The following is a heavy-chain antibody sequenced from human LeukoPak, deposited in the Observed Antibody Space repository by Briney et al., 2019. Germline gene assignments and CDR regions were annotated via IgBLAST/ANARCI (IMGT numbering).Heavy chain of an antibody. J-gene: IGHJ4*02. CDR2: IRSKAYGGTT. Sequence: GGSLRLSRPASGFTFGDYAMSWFRQAPGKGLEWVGFIRSKAYGGTTEYAASVKGRFTIPRDDSKSIAYLQMNSLKTEDTAVYYCTRDPEWELLAAFDYWGQGTLVTVSS. CDR1: GFTFGDYA. D-gene: IGHD1-26*01. CDR3: TRDPEWELLAAFDY. V-gene: IGHV3-49*03.